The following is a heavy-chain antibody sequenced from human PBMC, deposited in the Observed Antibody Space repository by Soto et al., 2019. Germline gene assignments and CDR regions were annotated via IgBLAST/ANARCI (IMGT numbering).Heavy chain of an antibody. CDR1: GYTFTSYD. V-gene: IGHV1-8*01. CDR2: MNPNSGNT. CDR3: ARVVIAGYFAWLPRGNCYYGMDV. Sequence: ASVKVSFKASGYTFTSYDINWLRQATGQGLEWMGWMNPNSGNTGYAQKFQGRVTMTRNTSISTAYMELSSLRSEDTAVYYCARVVIAGYFAWLPRGNCYYGMDVWGQGTTVTVSS. J-gene: IGHJ6*02. D-gene: IGHD3-9*01.